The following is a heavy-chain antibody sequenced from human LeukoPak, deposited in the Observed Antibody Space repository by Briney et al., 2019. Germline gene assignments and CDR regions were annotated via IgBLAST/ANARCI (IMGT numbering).Heavy chain of an antibody. J-gene: IGHJ4*02. CDR2: ISSSGSTI. Sequence: PGGSLRLSCAASGFTFSSYEMNWVRQAPGKGLEWVSYISSSGSTIYYADSVKGRFTISRDNAKNSLYLQMNSLRAEDTAVYYCAREGGDSYGHYYWGQGTLVTVSS. D-gene: IGHD5-18*01. CDR1: GFTFSSYE. V-gene: IGHV3-48*03. CDR3: AREGGDSYGHYY.